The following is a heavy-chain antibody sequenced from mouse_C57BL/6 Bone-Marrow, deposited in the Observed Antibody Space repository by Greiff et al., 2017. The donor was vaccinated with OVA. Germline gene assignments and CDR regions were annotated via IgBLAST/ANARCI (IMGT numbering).Heavy chain of an antibody. Sequence: VKLVESGPELVKPGASVKLSCKASGYTFTSYGINWVKQRPGQGLEWIGWIYPSDGSTKYNEKFKGKATLTVDTSSSTAYMQLHSLTSEDSAVYCWASGRAVTGYFDYWGQGTTLTVSS. D-gene: IGHD2-1*01. CDR2: IYPSDGST. J-gene: IGHJ2*01. CDR3: ASGRAVTGYFDY. V-gene: IGHV1-85*01. CDR1: GYTFTSYG.